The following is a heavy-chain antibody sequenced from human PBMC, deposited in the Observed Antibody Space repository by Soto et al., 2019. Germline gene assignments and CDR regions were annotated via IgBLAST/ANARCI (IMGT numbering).Heavy chain of an antibody. CDR2: ISAYNGNT. D-gene: IGHD2-15*01. CDR3: AFRANGGSCYHNLGFFDP. CDR1: GYTFTSYG. J-gene: IGHJ5*02. V-gene: IGHV1-18*01. Sequence: VQRVQSGAAVKKPGASVKVSCKASGYTFTSYGISWVRQPPGQGLEWMGWISAYNGNTNYAQKLQGRVTMTTDTSTSTDYMELRSLRSDDTAVYYCAFRANGGSCYHNLGFFDPWGQRTLVTVSS.